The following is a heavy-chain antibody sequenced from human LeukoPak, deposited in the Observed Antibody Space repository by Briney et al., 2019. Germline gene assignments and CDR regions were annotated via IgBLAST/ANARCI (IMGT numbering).Heavy chain of an antibody. CDR2: ITTNGNTE. Sequence: PGGSLRLSCAASGFTFTNYYMSWIPQAPGKGLEWISFITTNGNTEYNADSVKGRFTIARDNAKNSVDLQLNSLRADDTAVYYCARSFEGYYFDAWGQGTLVTVSS. CDR3: ARSFEGYYFDA. J-gene: IGHJ4*02. CDR1: GFTFTNYY. D-gene: IGHD3-22*01. V-gene: IGHV3-11*01.